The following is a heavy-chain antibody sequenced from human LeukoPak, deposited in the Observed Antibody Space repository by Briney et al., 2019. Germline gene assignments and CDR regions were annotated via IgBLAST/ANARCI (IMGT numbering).Heavy chain of an antibody. CDR2: ISYDGSNK. J-gene: IGHJ4*02. V-gene: IGHV3-30*04. Sequence: GGSLRLSCAASGFTFSSYAMHWVRQAPGKGLEWVAVISYDGSNKYYADSVKGRFTISRDNSKNTLYLQMNSLRAEDTAVYYCARSYSYGGIHYWGQGTLATVSS. CDR1: GFTFSSYA. CDR3: ARSYSYGGIHY. D-gene: IGHD5-18*01.